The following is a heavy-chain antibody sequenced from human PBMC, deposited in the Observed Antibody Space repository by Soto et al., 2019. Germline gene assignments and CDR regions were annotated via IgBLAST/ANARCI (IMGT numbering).Heavy chain of an antibody. Sequence: SETLSLTCAVSGGSISSGGYYWSWIRHPPGKGLEWIGYIYYSGSTNYNPSLKSRVTISVDTSKNQFSLKLSSVTAADTAVYYCARGTDSSSWFDAFDIWGQGTMVTV. CDR1: GGSISSGGYY. CDR2: IYYSGST. V-gene: IGHV4-61*08. J-gene: IGHJ3*02. D-gene: IGHD6-13*01. CDR3: ARGTDSSSWFDAFDI.